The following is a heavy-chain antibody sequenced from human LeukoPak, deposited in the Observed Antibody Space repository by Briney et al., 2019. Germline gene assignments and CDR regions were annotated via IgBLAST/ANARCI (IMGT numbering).Heavy chain of an antibody. CDR1: GYTFTSYW. J-gene: IGHJ5*02. CDR3: VRLAGGGSTFS. D-gene: IGHD2-15*01. V-gene: IGHV5-51*01. Sequence: GESLKISCTGSGYTFTSYWIGWVRRMPGKGLEWMGMIYPGDSNTRYSPSFQGQVTISDNKSIATAYLQWSRLKASDTTMYYCVRLAGGGSTFSWGQGTLVTVSS. CDR2: IYPGDSNT.